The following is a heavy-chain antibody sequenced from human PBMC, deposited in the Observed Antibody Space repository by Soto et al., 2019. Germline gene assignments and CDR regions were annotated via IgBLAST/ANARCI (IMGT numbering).Heavy chain of an antibody. J-gene: IGHJ4*02. CDR1: GDSVSSNSVA. CDR2: TYYRSKWYN. CDR3: VRGIGYIDS. V-gene: IGHV6-1*01. D-gene: IGHD3-3*01. Sequence: PSQTLSLTCAISGDSVSSNSVAWNWIRQSPSRGLEWLGRTYYRSKWYNDYAVSVESRITINPDTSKNQFSLQLKFVTPEDTAVYYCVRGIGYIDSWGQGTLVTVSS.